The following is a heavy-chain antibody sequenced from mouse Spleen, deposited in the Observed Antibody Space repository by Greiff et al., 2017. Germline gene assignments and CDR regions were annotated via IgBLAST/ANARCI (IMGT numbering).Heavy chain of an antibody. CDR1: GFTFSDYY. Sequence: EVKLMESGGGLVQPGGSLKLSCAASGFTFSDYYMYWVRQTPEKRLEWVAYISNGGDSTYYPDTVKGRFTISRDNAKNTLYLQMSRLKSEDTAMYYCARHGGTGLFDYWGQGTTLTVSS. V-gene: IGHV5-12*01. J-gene: IGHJ2*01. D-gene: IGHD2-2*01. CDR3: ARHGGTGLFDY. CDR2: ISNGGDST.